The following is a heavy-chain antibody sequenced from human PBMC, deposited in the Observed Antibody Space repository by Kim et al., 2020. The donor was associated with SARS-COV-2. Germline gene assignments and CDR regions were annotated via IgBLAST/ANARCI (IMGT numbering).Heavy chain of an antibody. CDR2: INHSGST. CDR1: GGSFSGYY. Sequence: SETLSLTCAVYGGSFSGYYWSWIRQPPGKGLEWIGEINHSGSTNYNPSLKSRVTISVDTSKNQFSLKLSSVTAADTAVYYRARMGGGSQGTDYWGQGTLVTFSS. V-gene: IGHV4-34*01. CDR3: ARMGGGSQGTDY. J-gene: IGHJ4*02. D-gene: IGHD1-26*01.